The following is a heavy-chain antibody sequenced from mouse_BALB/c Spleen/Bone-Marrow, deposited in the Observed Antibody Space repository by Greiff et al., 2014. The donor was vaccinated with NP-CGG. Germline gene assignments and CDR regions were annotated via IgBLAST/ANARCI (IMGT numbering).Heavy chain of an antibody. Sequence: EVQLQQSGAELVKPGAAVKLSCTGSGFNIKDTYMHWVKQRPEQGLEWIGRIDPANGNTKYDPKFQGKATITADTSSNTAYLQFSSLTSEDTAVYYCVCYYHGISSFAYWGQGTLVTVSA. D-gene: IGHD1-1*01. V-gene: IGHV14-3*02. CDR2: IDPANGNT. J-gene: IGHJ3*01. CDR3: VCYYHGISSFAY. CDR1: GFNIKDTY.